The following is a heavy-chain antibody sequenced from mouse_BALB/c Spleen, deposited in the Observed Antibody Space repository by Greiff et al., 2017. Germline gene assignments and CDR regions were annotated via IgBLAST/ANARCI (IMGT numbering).Heavy chain of an antibody. CDR1: GFDFSRYW. Sequence: EVKVIESGGGLVQPGGSLNLSCAASGFDFSRYWMSWARQAPGKGQEWIGEINPGSSTINYTPSLKDKFIISRDNAKNTLYLQMSKVRSEDTALYYCARPGAMDYWGQGTSVTVSS. J-gene: IGHJ4*01. CDR2: INPGSSTI. V-gene: IGHV4-2*02. CDR3: ARPGAMDY.